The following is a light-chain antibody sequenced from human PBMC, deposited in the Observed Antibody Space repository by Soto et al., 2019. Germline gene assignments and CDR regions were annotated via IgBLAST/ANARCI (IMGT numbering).Light chain of an antibody. CDR3: QQANSFPLT. CDR2: AAS. V-gene: IGKV1-12*01. Sequence: DIQMTQSPSSVSASVGDRVTITCRASQGISSWLAWYQQKPGKAPKLQIYAASSLQSRVPSRFSGSVSGPDFTITLSRLTTEDFATYHRQQANSFPLTFGGGTKLEIK. J-gene: IGKJ4*01. CDR1: QGISSW.